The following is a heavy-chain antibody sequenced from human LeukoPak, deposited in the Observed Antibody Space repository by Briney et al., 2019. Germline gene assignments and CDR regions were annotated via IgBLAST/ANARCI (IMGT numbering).Heavy chain of an antibody. V-gene: IGHV7-4-1*02. CDR3: ARGLSDYYYDSSGYPL. D-gene: IGHD3-22*01. CDR1: GYTFTGYA. Sequence: ASVKVSCKASGYTFTGYAMNWVRQAPGQGLEWMGWINTNTGNPTYAQGFTGRFVFSLDTSVSTAYLQISGLKAEDTAVYYCARGLSDYYYDSSGYPLWGQGTLVTISS. J-gene: IGHJ4*02. CDR2: INTNTGNP.